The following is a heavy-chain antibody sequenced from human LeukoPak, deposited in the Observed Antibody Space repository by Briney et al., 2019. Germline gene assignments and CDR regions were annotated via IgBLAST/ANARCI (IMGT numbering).Heavy chain of an antibody. D-gene: IGHD3-16*01. CDR3: ARDRVGVDP. CDR1: GGSISSYY. V-gene: IGHV4-59*12. Sequence: SETLSLTCTVSGGSISSYYWSWIRQPPGKGLEWIGYIYYSGSTNYNPSLKSRVTISVDTSKNQFSLKLSSVTAADTAVYYCARDRVGVDPWGQGTLVTVSS. CDR2: IYYSGST. J-gene: IGHJ5*02.